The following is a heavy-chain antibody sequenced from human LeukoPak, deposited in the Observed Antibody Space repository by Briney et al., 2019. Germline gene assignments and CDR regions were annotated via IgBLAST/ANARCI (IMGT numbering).Heavy chain of an antibody. CDR1: GFTFSSYA. Sequence: SGGSLRLSCAASGFTFSSYAMTWVRQAPGKGVEGVSAIGGSGGSIYYADSVKGRFTISRDNSKNTLYLQMNSLRAEDTAVYYCAKTLLGYCSSTICYYFDSWGQGTLVTVSS. CDR3: AKTLLGYCSSTICYYFDS. V-gene: IGHV3-23*01. CDR2: IGGSGGSI. D-gene: IGHD2-2*01. J-gene: IGHJ4*02.